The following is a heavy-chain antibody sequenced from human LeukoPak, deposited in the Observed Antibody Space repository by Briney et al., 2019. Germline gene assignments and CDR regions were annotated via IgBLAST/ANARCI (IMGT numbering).Heavy chain of an antibody. J-gene: IGHJ5*02. V-gene: IGHV1-8*01. D-gene: IGHD3-16*02. CDR1: EYSFSNYD. CDR3: ARGGQYDYVWGSYRNWFDP. Sequence: ASVKVSCKASEYSFSNYDINWVRQAPGQGLEWMGWMNPNSGNTGYAQKFQSRLTITRNTSISTAYMELSSLRSEDTAVYYCARGGQYDYVWGSYRNWFDPWGQGTLVTVSS. CDR2: MNPNSGNT.